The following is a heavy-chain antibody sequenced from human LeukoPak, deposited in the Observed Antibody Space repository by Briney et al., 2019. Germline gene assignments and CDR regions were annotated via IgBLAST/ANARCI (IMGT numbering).Heavy chain of an antibody. CDR1: GYTFTGYY. D-gene: IGHD3-22*01. CDR3: ARSSYYYDSSGCWAEDC. V-gene: IGHV1-2*02. Sequence: ASVKVSCKASGYTFTGYYMHWVRQAPGQGLEWMGWINPNSGGTNYAQKFQGRVTMTRDTSISTAYMELSRLRSDDTAVYYCARSSYYYDSSGCWAEDCWGQGTLVTVSS. CDR2: INPNSGGT. J-gene: IGHJ4*02.